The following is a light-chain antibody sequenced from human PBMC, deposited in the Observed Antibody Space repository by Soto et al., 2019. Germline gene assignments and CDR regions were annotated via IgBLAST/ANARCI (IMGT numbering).Light chain of an antibody. V-gene: IGKV1-27*01. CDR1: QGIAPY. CDR3: QKYNSAPLT. J-gene: IGKJ4*01. Sequence: DFQMTQSPSSLSAFVGDRVTITCRASQGIAPYLAWFQQKPGKVPKLLIYATSTLQSGVPSRFSGSGSGTDFTLTISSLQPEDVGTYYCQKYNSAPLTFAGGTKVEIK. CDR2: ATS.